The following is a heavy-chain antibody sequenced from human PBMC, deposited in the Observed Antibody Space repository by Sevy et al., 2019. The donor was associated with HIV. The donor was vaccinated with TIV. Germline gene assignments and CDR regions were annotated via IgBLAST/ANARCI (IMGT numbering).Heavy chain of an antibody. V-gene: IGHV3-53*01. CDR1: GITFSNVW. D-gene: IGHD3-22*01. CDR2: IYTGGST. J-gene: IGHJ3*02. CDR3: ARGSTYYYDDSGYSTRGDAFDI. Sequence: GGSLRLSCVASGITFSNVWMSWVRQAPGKGLEWVSVIYTGGSTYYAESVKGRFTISRDNSKNTVYLRMNSLRAEDTAVYYCARGSTYYYDDSGYSTRGDAFDIWGQGTMVTVSS.